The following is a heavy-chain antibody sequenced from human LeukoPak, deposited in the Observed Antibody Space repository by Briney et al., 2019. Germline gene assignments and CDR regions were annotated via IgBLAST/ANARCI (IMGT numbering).Heavy chain of an antibody. CDR3: ARGTTMIVVVRLGAFDI. CDR2: IHYSGST. D-gene: IGHD3-22*01. J-gene: IGHJ3*02. Sequence: SETLSLTCTVSGGSFSSSSYYWAWIRQPPGKGLEWIGSIHYSGSTYYNPSLQSRVTISVDTSKNQFSLKLSSVTAADTAVYYCARGTTMIVVVRLGAFDIWGQGTMVTVSS. V-gene: IGHV4-39*01. CDR1: GGSFSSSSYY.